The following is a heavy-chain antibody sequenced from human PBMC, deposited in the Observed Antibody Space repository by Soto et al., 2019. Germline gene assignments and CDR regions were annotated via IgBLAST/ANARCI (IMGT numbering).Heavy chain of an antibody. CDR1: GFTFKTYS. CDR2: ISHDGRIE. Sequence: GGSLRLSCVASGFTFKTYSMNWVRQAPGEGLEWVALISHDGRIEKYADSVKGRFTISRDNSKNTLYMQMDSLRLEDTGVYYCARYGLEDDFRSGGYWCEPWGQGTQVTAPQ. J-gene: IGHJ5*02. V-gene: IGHV3-30-3*01. D-gene: IGHD3-3*01. CDR3: ARYGLEDDFRSGGYWCEP.